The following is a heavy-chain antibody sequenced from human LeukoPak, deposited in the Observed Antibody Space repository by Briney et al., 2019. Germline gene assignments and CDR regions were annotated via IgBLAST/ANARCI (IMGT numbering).Heavy chain of an antibody. CDR3: ARAHSGYCSSTSCYSNWFDP. Sequence: GGPLRLSCAASGFTFSTYRMNWVRQAPGKGLEWVSSISSSGSYIFYADSVKGRFTISRDNAKNSLYLQMNSLRAEDTAVYYCARAHSGYCSSTSCYSNWFDPWGQGTLVTVSS. V-gene: IGHV3-21*01. D-gene: IGHD2-2*03. CDR1: GFTFSTYR. J-gene: IGHJ5*02. CDR2: ISSSGSYI.